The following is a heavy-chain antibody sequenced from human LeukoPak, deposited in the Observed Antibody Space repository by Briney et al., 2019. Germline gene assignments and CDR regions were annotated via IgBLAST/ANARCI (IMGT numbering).Heavy chain of an antibody. Sequence: GGSLRLSCAASGFTFSDYYMSWIRQAPGKGLEWVSYISSLSGTIYYADSVKGRFTISRDNAKNSLYLQMESLRAEDTAVYYCARGRLLWFGELIYLGPPVDYMDVWGKGTTVTVSS. D-gene: IGHD3-10*01. V-gene: IGHV3-11*04. CDR3: ARGRLLWFGELIYLGPPVDYMDV. CDR2: ISSLSGTI. CDR1: GFTFSDYY. J-gene: IGHJ6*03.